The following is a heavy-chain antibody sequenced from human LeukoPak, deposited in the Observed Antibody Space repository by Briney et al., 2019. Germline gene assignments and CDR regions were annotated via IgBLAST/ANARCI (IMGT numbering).Heavy chain of an antibody. CDR1: GYSISSGYY. D-gene: IGHD6-13*01. CDR2: IYHSGST. CDR3: ARVYYSNSYDYWYFDL. V-gene: IGHV4-38-2*02. Sequence: NTSETLSLTCTVSGYSISSGYYWGWIRQPPGKGLEWIGSIYHSGSTYYNPSLKSRVTISVDTSKNQFSLKLSSVTAADTAVYYCARVYYSNSYDYWYFDLWGRGTLVTVSS. J-gene: IGHJ2*01.